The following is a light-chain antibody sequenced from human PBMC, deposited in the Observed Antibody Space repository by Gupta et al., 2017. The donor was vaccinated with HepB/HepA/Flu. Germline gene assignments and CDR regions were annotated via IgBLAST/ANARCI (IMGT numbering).Light chain of an antibody. CDR2: GAS. V-gene: IGKV3-20*01. J-gene: IGKJ4*01. CDR3: QQDGSQSWLT. CDR1: QSVSSSY. Sequence: EIVLTQSPGTLSLSPGERATLSCRASQSVSSSYLAWYQQKPGQAPRLLIYGASSRDTGIPDRFSGSGYGTDFTLTISRREPEDFAVYYCQQDGSQSWLTFGGGTKVEIK.